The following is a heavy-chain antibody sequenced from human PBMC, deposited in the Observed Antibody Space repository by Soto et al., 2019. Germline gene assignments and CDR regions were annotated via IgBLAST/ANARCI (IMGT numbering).Heavy chain of an antibody. J-gene: IGHJ6*03. V-gene: IGHV4-59*01. CDR3: ARYYDFWSGTYYYYYMDV. D-gene: IGHD3-3*01. CDR2: IYYSGST. Sequence: PSETLSLTCTVSGGSISSYYWSWIRQPPGKGLEWIGYIYYSGSTNYNPSLKSRVTISVDTSKNQFSLKLSSVTAADTAVYYCARYYDFWSGTYYYYYMDVWGKGTTVTVSS. CDR1: GGSISSYY.